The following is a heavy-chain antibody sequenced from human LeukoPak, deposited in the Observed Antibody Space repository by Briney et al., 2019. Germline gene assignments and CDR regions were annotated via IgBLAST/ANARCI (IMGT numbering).Heavy chain of an antibody. V-gene: IGHV4-34*01. Sequence: PSETLSLTCAVYGGSFSVYYWSWIRQPPGKGLEWIGEINHSGSTNYNPSLKSRVTISVDTSKNQFSLKLSSVTAADTAVYYCATSGSYARGRNDYWGQGTLVTVSS. CDR2: INHSGST. CDR1: GGSFSVYY. CDR3: ATSGSYARGRNDY. J-gene: IGHJ4*02. D-gene: IGHD1-26*01.